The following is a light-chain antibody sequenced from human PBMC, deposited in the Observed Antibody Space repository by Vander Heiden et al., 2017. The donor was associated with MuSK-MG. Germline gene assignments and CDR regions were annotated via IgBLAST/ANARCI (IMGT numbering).Light chain of an antibody. CDR2: WAS. CDR3: QQYYSGPPWT. J-gene: IGKJ1*01. V-gene: IGKV4-1*01. Sequence: DIVMTQSPDSLAVSLGERATINCKSSQSVLYTPDNKNYLAWYQQKPGQSPKLLIYWASTRESGVPDRFSGSGSGTDFILTISSMQAEDVAVYYCQQYYSGPPWTFGQGTKVEIK. CDR1: QSVLYTPDNKNY.